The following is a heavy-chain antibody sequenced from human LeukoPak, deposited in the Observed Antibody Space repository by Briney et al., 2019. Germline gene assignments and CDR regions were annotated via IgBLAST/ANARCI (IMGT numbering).Heavy chain of an antibody. V-gene: IGHV1-18*01. D-gene: IGHD2-21*02. J-gene: IGHJ6*02. CDR3: ARDSWAYCGGDCYNYYGLDV. Sequence: ASVKVSCKASGYTFTRYAISWVRQAPGQGLEWMGWISAYNGNTNYVQKLQGRVTMNTDTSTSTAYMELRSLRSDDTAVYYCARDSWAYCGGDCYNYYGLDVWGQGTTVTVSS. CDR2: ISAYNGNT. CDR1: GYTFTRYA.